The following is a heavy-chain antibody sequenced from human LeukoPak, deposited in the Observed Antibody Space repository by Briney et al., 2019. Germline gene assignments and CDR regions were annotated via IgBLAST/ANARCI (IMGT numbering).Heavy chain of an antibody. CDR2: IYYSGRT. D-gene: IGHD1-1*01. CDR3: ARIHPANWNPFNWFDP. CDR1: GGSLSSSSYY. Sequence: PSETLSLTCSVSGGSLSSSSYYWGWVRQPPGKGLGWIGTIYYSGRTFYKPYLTSRVTISVDTSKNQFSLKLSSVTAADTAIYYCARIHPANWNPFNWFDPWGQGTLVTVSS. V-gene: IGHV4-39*01. J-gene: IGHJ5*02.